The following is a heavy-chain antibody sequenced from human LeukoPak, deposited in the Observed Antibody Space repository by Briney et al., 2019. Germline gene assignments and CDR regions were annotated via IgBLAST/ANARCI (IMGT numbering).Heavy chain of an antibody. J-gene: IGHJ4*01. CDR3: VIPPPRRSTDWYSFDS. V-gene: IGHV4-39*07. CDR2: INQIGNT. D-gene: IGHD2-21*02. Sequence: SETLSLTCTVSGGSITSYNFFWAWIRQSPGKGLEWIGSINQIGNTYFNPSLRNRLFVSIDTSKNQFSLKLNFLVAADTAIYFCVIPPPRRSTDWYSFDSWGQGILVTVSS. CDR1: GGSITSYNFF.